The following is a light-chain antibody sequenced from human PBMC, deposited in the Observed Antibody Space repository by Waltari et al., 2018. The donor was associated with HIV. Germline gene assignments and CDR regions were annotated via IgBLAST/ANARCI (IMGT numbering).Light chain of an antibody. Sequence: IQLSQSPYTLSASVGDRLTITCRASRSVGPWLAWYQHRPGEGPRLLIYKASTLHGGVPSRFSGRGSGTDFTLTITSLQPEDSATYYCQQYNSKWTFGQGTKVEIK. CDR3: QQYNSKWT. CDR1: RSVGPW. CDR2: KAS. V-gene: IGKV1-5*03. J-gene: IGKJ1*01.